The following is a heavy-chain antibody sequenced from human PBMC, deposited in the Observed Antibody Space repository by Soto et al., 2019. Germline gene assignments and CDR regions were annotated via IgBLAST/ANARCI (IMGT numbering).Heavy chain of an antibody. J-gene: IGHJ4*02. D-gene: IGHD6-19*01. CDR1: GYTFTSYD. CDR3: ARGLGIAVTGTRDY. CDR2: MNPNSGNT. V-gene: IGHV1-8*01. Sequence: QVQLVQSGAEVNKPGASVKVSCKASGYTFTSYDINWVRQATGQGLERMGWMNPNSGNTGYAQKFQGRVNMTRNTPINTAYMELSSLRSEDTAGYYCARGLGIAVTGTRDYWGQGTLVTVSS.